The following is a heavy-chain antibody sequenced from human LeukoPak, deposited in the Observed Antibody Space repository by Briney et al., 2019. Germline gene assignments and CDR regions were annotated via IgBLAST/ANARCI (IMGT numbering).Heavy chain of an antibody. J-gene: IGHJ4*02. D-gene: IGHD3-10*01. CDR3: ARDLEF. Sequence: TLSLTCTVSGGSISSYYWSWIRQPPGKGLEWIGYIYYSGSTNYNPSLKSRVTISVDTSKNQFSLKLSSVTAADTAVYYCARDLEFWGQGTLVTVSS. CDR1: GGSISSYY. V-gene: IGHV4-59*01. CDR2: IYYSGST.